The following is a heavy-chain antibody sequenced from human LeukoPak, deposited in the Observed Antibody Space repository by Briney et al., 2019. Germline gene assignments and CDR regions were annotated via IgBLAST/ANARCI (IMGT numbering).Heavy chain of an antibody. CDR2: ISGSGGST. J-gene: IGHJ6*02. V-gene: IGHV3-23*01. CDR3: AKDQAIVVVPAAMERTRYYYYYGMDV. Sequence: PGGSLRLSCAASGFTFSSYAMSWVRQAPGKVLEWVSAISGSGGSTYYANSVKGRFTISRDNSKNPLYLQMNSLRAEDTAVYYCAKDQAIVVVPAAMERTRYYYYYGMDVWGQGTTVTVSS. CDR1: GFTFSSYA. D-gene: IGHD2-2*01.